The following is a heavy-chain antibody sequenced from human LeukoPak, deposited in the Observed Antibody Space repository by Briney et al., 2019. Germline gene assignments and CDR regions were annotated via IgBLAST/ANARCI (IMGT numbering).Heavy chain of an antibody. D-gene: IGHD3-3*01. J-gene: IGHJ4*02. V-gene: IGHV3-74*01. Sequence: PGGSLRLSCEVSGFTFSRYWMHWVRQAPGKGLVCVSRINNEGSSTSHADSVKGRFTISRDNAKKTLYLQMNSLRAEDTAVYYCARDGEFWSGHYFDYWGQGTLVTVSS. CDR1: GFTFSRYW. CDR3: ARDGEFWSGHYFDY. CDR2: INNEGSST.